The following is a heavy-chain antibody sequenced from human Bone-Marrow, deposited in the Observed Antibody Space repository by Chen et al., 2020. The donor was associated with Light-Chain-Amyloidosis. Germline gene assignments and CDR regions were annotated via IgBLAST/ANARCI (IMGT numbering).Heavy chain of an antibody. CDR3: AKVDYGDYVDLDYYYYMDV. CDR1: GFTFSSYA. V-gene: IGHV3-23*01. CDR2: IGGSGGST. D-gene: IGHD4-17*01. Sequence: EVQLLESGGGLVQPGGSLRLSCAASGFTFSSYAMTWVRQAPGKGLEWVATIGGSGGSTYYADSVKGRFTISRDNSKNTLYLQMNSLRAEDTAVYYCAKVDYGDYVDLDYYYYMDVWGKGTTVTVSS. J-gene: IGHJ6*03.